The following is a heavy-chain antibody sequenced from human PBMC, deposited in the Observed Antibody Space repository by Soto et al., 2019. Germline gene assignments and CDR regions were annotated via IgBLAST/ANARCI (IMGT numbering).Heavy chain of an antibody. CDR2: IYYSGST. V-gene: IGHV4-59*08. CDR1: SGSISSYY. J-gene: IGHJ4*02. Sequence: QVQLQESGPGLVKPSETLSLTCTVSSGSISSYYWSWIRQPPGKGLEWIGYIYYSGSTNYNPSLKSRVTISVDTSKNQFSLKLSSVTAADTAVYYCARQDTGIAAAGFDYWGQGTLVTVSS. D-gene: IGHD6-13*01. CDR3: ARQDTGIAAAGFDY.